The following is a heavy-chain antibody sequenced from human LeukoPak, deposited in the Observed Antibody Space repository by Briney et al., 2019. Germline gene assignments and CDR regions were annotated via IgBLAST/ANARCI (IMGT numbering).Heavy chain of an antibody. J-gene: IGHJ4*02. Sequence: GGSLRLSCAVSGLTFSGAWMNWVRQAHGKGLEWVGRIRSNVDGGTADYNVPVRGRFTISRDDSKSTLFLQMNSLRPEDTAIYYCTRGYTYSAYWGRGTLVAVS. V-gene: IGHV3-15*07. CDR2: IRSNVDGGTA. CDR1: GLTFSGAW. D-gene: IGHD5-12*01. CDR3: TRGYTYSAY.